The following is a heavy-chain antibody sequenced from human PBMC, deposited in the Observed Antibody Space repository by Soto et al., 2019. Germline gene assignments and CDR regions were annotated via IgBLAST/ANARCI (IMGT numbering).Heavy chain of an antibody. V-gene: IGHV3-21*01. J-gene: IGHJ4*02. CDR1: GFTLSSYS. D-gene: IGHD2-8*02. CDR2: ISSSSSYI. Sequence: XRSLPISRPASGFTLSSYSMNAVGQAPGKRLEWVSSISSSSSYIYYADSVKGRFTISRDNAKNSLYLQMNSLRAEDTAVYYCARSTEFLDDLVPFDYWGQGTLVTVPS. CDR3: ARSTEFLDDLVPFDY.